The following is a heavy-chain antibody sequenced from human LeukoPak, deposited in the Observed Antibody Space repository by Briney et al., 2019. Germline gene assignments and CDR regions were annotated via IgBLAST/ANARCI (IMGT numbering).Heavy chain of an antibody. D-gene: IGHD3-22*01. CDR3: ARRELDSSGSLPAEYFQH. J-gene: IGHJ1*01. V-gene: IGHV4-34*01. Sequence: SETLSLTCAVYGGSFSGYYWSWIRQPPGKGLEWIGSIYYSGYTYYNPSLKSRVTISVDTSKKQFSLKLSSVTAADTAVYYCARRELDSSGSLPAEYFQHWGQGTLVTVSS. CDR1: GGSFSGYY. CDR2: IYYSGYT.